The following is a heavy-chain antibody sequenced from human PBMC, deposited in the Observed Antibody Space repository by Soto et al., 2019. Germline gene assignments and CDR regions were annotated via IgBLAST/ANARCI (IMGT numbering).Heavy chain of an antibody. D-gene: IGHD3-10*01. Sequence: GXXVKVSCKASGYTFTSYDINWVRQATGQGLEWMGWMTPNSGNTGYAQKFQGRVTMTTDTSTSTAYMELRSLRSDDTAVYYCAXXLDSGSQEPQYFDYXGQXTLXTVSS. CDR1: GYTFTSYD. J-gene: IGHJ4*02. CDR2: MTPNSGNT. V-gene: IGHV1-8*01. CDR3: AXXLDSGSQEPQYFDY.